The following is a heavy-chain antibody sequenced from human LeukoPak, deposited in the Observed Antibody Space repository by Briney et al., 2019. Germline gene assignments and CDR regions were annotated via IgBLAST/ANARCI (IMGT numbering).Heavy chain of an antibody. D-gene: IGHD5-12*01. J-gene: IGHJ6*03. CDR1: GGSISSYY. Sequence: SETLSLTCSVSGGSISSYYWSWIRQPAGKGLEWIGRIYTSGSTNYNPSLKSRVTISVDTSKNQFSLKLSSVTAADTAVYYCARGNSGYDSYYYYYYMDVWGKGTTVTISS. CDR3: ARGNSGYDSYYYYYYMDV. CDR2: IYTSGST. V-gene: IGHV4-4*07.